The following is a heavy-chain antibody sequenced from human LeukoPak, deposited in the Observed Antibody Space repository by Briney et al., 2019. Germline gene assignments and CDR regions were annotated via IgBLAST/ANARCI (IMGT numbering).Heavy chain of an antibody. CDR2: ISTTGGTT. D-gene: IGHD4-17*01. Sequence: GGSLRLSCAASGLTFSSYGMSWVRQAPGRGLEWVSAISTTGGTTYYADSVKGRFTISRDNAKNTLYLQMNSLRAEDTAVYYCARATTVTTWLDVWGKGTTVTISS. CDR1: GLTFSSYG. V-gene: IGHV3-23*01. J-gene: IGHJ6*04. CDR3: ARATTVTTWLDV.